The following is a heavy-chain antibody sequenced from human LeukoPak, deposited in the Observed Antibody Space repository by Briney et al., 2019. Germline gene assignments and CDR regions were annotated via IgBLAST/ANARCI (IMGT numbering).Heavy chain of an antibody. D-gene: IGHD2-21*02. CDR3: AKHRRSTLVTAYFDS. CDR2: ISYDGSNK. CDR1: GFTFSSYG. Sequence: GGSLRLSCAASGFTFSSYGMHWVRQAPGKGLEWVAVISYDGSNKYYADSVKGRFTISRDNSKNTLYLQMNSLRAEDTAVYYCAKHRRSTLVTAYFDSWGQGTLVTVSS. J-gene: IGHJ4*02. V-gene: IGHV3-30*18.